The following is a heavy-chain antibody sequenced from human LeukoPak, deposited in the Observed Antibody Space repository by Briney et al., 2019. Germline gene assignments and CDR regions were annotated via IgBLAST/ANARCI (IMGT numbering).Heavy chain of an antibody. J-gene: IGHJ4*02. CDR3: ASSPIFGVVTHLYYFDY. CDR2: IIPIFGTA. CDR1: GGTFISYA. Sequence: SVKVSCKASGGTFISYAISWVRQAPGQGLEWMGGIIPIFGTANYAQKFQGRVTITADESTSTAYMELSSLRSEDTAVYYCASSPIFGVVTHLYYFDYWGQGTLVTVSS. D-gene: IGHD3-3*01. V-gene: IGHV1-69*01.